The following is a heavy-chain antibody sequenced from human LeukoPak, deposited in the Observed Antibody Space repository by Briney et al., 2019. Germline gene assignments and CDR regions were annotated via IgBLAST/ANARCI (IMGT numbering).Heavy chain of an antibody. D-gene: IGHD2-15*01. J-gene: IGHJ6*03. CDR2: IYYSGST. Sequence: SETLSLTCTVSGDSISSYYWTWIRQPPGKGLEWIGYIYYSGSTNYNPSLKSRVTISVDTSKNQFSLKLSSVTAADTAVYYCAREVVVVAAIYYYYYYYMDVWGKGTTVTVSS. CDR3: AREVVVVAAIYYYYYYYMDV. V-gene: IGHV4-59*12. CDR1: GDSISSYY.